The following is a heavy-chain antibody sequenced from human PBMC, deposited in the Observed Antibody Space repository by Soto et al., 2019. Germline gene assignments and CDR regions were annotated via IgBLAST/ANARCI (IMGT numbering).Heavy chain of an antibody. D-gene: IGHD6-6*01. Sequence: QVQLVESGGGLVQPGRSLRLSCAASGFTFSNYGMHWVRQAPGKGLEWVALISYGGSNKYYADSVTGRFTISRDNSKNTLQQQMSSRGAEDAAVYCGAKVARRPYYFDYWGQGTLVTVSS. CDR1: GFTFSNYG. CDR3: AKVARRPYYFDY. CDR2: ISYGGSNK. V-gene: IGHV3-30*18. J-gene: IGHJ4*02.